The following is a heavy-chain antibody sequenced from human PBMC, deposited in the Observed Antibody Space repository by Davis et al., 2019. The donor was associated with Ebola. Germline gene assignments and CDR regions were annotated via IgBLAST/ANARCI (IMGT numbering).Heavy chain of an antibody. CDR3: ARGSFYSHHMDV. Sequence: PSETLSLTCTISGGSMINYYWSWIRKPAGKELEWIGRIYVSGSTNYNPSLKSRVTMSVDTSKDQFSLKLTSVTATDTAVYYCARGSFYSHHMDVWGKGTPVTVSS. J-gene: IGHJ6*03. CDR1: GGSMINYY. V-gene: IGHV4-4*07. CDR2: IYVSGST.